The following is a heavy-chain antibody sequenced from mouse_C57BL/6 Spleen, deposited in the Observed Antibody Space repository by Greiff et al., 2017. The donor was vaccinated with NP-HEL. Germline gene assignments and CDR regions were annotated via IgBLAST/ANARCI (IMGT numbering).Heavy chain of an antibody. CDR3: AREGYSYGSSHYFDY. D-gene: IGHD1-1*01. V-gene: IGHV1-4*01. J-gene: IGHJ2*01. CDR2: INPSSGYT. CDR1: GYTFTSYT. Sequence: VQLQQSGAELARPGASVKMSCKASGYTFTSYTMHWVKQRPGQGLEWIGYINPSSGYTKYNQKFKDKATLTADKSSSTAYMQLSSLTSEDSAVYYCAREGYSYGSSHYFDYWGQGTTLTVSS.